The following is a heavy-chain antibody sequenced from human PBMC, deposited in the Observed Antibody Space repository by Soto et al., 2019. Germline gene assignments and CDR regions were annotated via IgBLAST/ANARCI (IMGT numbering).Heavy chain of an antibody. Sequence: VGSLRLSCAASGFTVSSKYMSWVRQAPGKGLEWVSVIYSDGSTYYADSVKGRFTISRDNSKNTLYLQMNSLRAEDTAVYYCATERGNTYDFDYWGQGTLVTVSS. CDR2: IYSDGST. V-gene: IGHV3-53*01. D-gene: IGHD2-21*01. CDR3: ATERGNTYDFDY. J-gene: IGHJ4*02. CDR1: GFTVSSKY.